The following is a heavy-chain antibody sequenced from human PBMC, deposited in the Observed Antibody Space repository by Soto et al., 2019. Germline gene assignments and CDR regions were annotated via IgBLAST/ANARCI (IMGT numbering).Heavy chain of an antibody. V-gene: IGHV3-7*05. CDR3: ARDADYIRGGYSDAYDL. J-gene: IGHJ3*01. CDR2: IHMDGRET. D-gene: IGHD2-21*01. CDR1: GFSFPSYW. Sequence: EVQLVESGGDLVQPGGSLRLACAASGFSFPSYWMTWVRQAPGKGLEWVANIHMDGRETNYVDSVKGRFTISRDDTNLYLQMSGLRADDTAIYYCARDADYIRGGYSDAYDLWGQGTMVTVSS.